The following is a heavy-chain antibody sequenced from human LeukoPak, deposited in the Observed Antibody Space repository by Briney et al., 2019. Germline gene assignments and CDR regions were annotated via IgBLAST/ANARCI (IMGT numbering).Heavy chain of an antibody. D-gene: IGHD1-26*01. CDR2: IKQDGSEK. J-gene: IGHJ3*02. V-gene: IGHV3-7*01. Sequence: GGSLRLSCAASGFIFSSYWMSWVRQAPGKGLEWVANIKQDGSEKYYVDSVKGRFTISRDNAKNSLYLQMNSLRAEDTAVYYCARDLAGATGAFDIWGQGTMVTVSS. CDR3: ARDLAGATGAFDI. CDR1: GFIFSSYW.